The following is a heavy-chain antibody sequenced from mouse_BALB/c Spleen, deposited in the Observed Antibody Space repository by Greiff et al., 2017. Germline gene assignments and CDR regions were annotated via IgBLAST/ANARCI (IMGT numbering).Heavy chain of an antibody. CDR1: GYTFTSYV. D-gene: IGHD2-1*01. Sequence: VQLKESGPELVKPGASVKMSCKASGYTFTSYVMHWVKQKPGQGLEWIGYINPYNDGTKYNEKFKGKATLTSDKSSSTAYMELSSLTSEDSAVYYCARRGNPYWYFDVWGAGTTVTVSS. CDR2: INPYNDGT. J-gene: IGHJ1*01. V-gene: IGHV1-14*01. CDR3: ARRGNPYWYFDV.